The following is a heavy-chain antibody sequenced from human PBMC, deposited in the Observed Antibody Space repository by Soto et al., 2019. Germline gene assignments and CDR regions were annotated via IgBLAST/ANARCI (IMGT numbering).Heavy chain of an antibody. CDR2: VNPSGGHT. CDR1: GDTFTDYY. J-gene: IGHJ4*02. CDR3: ARGGHVVVVTAALVY. Sequence: QVQLMQSGAEVKKPGASVKVSCKASGDTFTDYYIHWVRQAPGQGLEWMGTVNPSGGHTTYAQHFLGAVTMHRDTSTSTLYMELNSLTSDDTAIYYCARGGHVVVVTAALVYWGQGTLVTVSS. D-gene: IGHD2-21*02. V-gene: IGHV1-46*01.